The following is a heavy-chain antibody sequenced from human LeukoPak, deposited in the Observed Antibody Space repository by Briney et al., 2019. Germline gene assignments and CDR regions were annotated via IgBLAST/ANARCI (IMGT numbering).Heavy chain of an antibody. CDR3: AKSLEDYVWGSYRYHYDY. V-gene: IGHV3-23*01. Sequence: GGSLRLSRAASGFTFSSYAMNWVRQAPGKGLEWVSAISGSGFTTYYADSVKGRFTISRDNSKNTLYLQMNSLRAEDTAVYYCAKSLEDYVWGSYRYHYDYWGQGTLVTVSS. CDR1: GFTFSSYA. D-gene: IGHD3-16*02. CDR2: ISGSGFTT. J-gene: IGHJ4*02.